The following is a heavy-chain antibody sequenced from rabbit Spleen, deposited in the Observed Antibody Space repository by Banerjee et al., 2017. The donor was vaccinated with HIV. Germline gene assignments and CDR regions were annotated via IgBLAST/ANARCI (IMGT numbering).Heavy chain of an antibody. CDR1: GFDFSSYYM. CDR3: ARDTGSSFSSYGMDL. Sequence: QEQLKESGGGLVQPGGSLKLSCKASGFDFSSYYMSWVRQAPGKGLEWIGYIDPIFGSTYYASWVNGRFTISKTSSTTVTLQMTSLTAADRATYFCARDTGSSFSSYGMDLWGPGTLVTVS. CDR2: IDPIFGST. D-gene: IGHD8-1*01. V-gene: IGHV1S45*01. J-gene: IGHJ6*01.